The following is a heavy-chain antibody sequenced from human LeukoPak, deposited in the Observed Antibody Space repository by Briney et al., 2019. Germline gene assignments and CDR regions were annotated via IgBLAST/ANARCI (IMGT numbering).Heavy chain of an antibody. Sequence: SETLSLTCAVYGGSFSGYYWSWIRQPPGKGLEWIGEINHSGSTNYNPSLKSRVTISVDTSKNQFSLKLSSVTAADTAVYYCASAIGAFDIWGQGTMVTVSS. CDR1: GGSFSGYY. CDR3: ASAIGAFDI. D-gene: IGHD3-22*01. CDR2: INHSGST. J-gene: IGHJ3*02. V-gene: IGHV4-34*01.